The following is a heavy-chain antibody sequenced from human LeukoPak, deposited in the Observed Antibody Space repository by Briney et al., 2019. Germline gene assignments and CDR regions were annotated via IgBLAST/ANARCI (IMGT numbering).Heavy chain of an antibody. CDR2: IWYDGSNK. D-gene: IGHD6-13*01. Sequence: PGRSLRLSRAASGFTFSSYGMHWVRQAPGKGLEWVAVIWYDGSNKYYADSVKGRFTISRDNSKNTLYLQMNSLRAEDTAVYYCAEEVGSWYEGTMAYFDYWGQGTLVTVSS. J-gene: IGHJ4*02. CDR3: AEEVGSWYEGTMAYFDY. V-gene: IGHV3-33*06. CDR1: GFTFSSYG.